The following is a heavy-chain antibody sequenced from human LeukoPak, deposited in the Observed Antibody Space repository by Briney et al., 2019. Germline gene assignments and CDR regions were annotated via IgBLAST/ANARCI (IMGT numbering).Heavy chain of an antibody. D-gene: IGHD5-12*01. CDR3: ARDGLIVATT. CDR1: GFTFSSYE. CDR2: ISSGGTTI. Sequence: GGSLRLSCAASGFTFSSYEMNWVCQAPGKGREWVSCISSGGTTIFYADSVKGRFTISRDNAKNSLYLQMNSLRAEDTAVYYCARDGLIVATTWGQGTLVTVSS. V-gene: IGHV3-48*03. J-gene: IGHJ5*02.